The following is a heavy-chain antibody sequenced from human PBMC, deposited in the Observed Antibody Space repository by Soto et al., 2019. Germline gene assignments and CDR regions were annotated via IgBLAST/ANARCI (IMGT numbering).Heavy chain of an antibody. CDR3: ARWGGIVQTTAFIGPFDY. CDR1: GYTFTSYG. CDR2: ISAYNGNT. D-gene: IGHD1-26*01. J-gene: IGHJ4*02. V-gene: IGHV1-18*01. Sequence: ASVKVSCKASGYTFTSYGISWVRQAPGQGHEWMGWISAYNGNTNYAQKLQGRVTITADESTSTVYMELSSLRSEDTAVYYCARWGGIVQTTAFIGPFDYWGQGTLVTVSS.